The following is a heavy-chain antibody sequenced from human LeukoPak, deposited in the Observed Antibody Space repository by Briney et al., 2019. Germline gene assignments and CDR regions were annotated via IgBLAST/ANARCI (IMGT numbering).Heavy chain of an antibody. V-gene: IGHV1-18*01. D-gene: IGHD6-19*01. Sequence: GASVKVSCKASGYTFSSYNINWVRQAPGQGLEWLGWISGYNGNTNYAQKLQGRVTLTTDTSTRTAYMELRSLRSDDTAVYYCARSTGSGWFLDVWGQGTTVTVSS. CDR1: GYTFSSYN. J-gene: IGHJ6*02. CDR2: ISGYNGNT. CDR3: ARSTGSGWFLDV.